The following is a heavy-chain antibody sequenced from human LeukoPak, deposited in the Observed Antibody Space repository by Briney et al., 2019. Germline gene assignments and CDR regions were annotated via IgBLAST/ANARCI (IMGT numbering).Heavy chain of an antibody. J-gene: IGHJ4*02. CDR2: IYLSDYT. Sequence: SETLSLTCTVSGYSISSGYYRAWIRQPPGKGLEWIGTIYLSDYTYYNPSVKSRVTISTDTSKNQFSLKLSSVTAADTAVYYCARGDRSAPIAVAGVDYWGQGTLVTVSS. V-gene: IGHV4-38-2*02. D-gene: IGHD6-19*01. CDR3: ARGDRSAPIAVAGVDY. CDR1: GYSISSGYY.